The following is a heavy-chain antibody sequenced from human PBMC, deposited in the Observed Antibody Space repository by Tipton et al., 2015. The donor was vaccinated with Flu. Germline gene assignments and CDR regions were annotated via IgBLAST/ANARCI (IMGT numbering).Heavy chain of an antibody. V-gene: IGHV4-59*01. CDR3: ARAYCSSSSCYRGGYYVDD. CDR2: ISYSGST. J-gene: IGHJ4*02. Sequence: TLSLTCTVSGGSISSYYWSWIRQSPGRGLEWIGYISYSGSTNYNPSLKSRVTISGDTSKNKISLKLSSVTAADTAVYYCARAYCSSSSCYRGGYYVDDWGQGTLVTVSS. CDR1: GGSISSYY. D-gene: IGHD2-2*02.